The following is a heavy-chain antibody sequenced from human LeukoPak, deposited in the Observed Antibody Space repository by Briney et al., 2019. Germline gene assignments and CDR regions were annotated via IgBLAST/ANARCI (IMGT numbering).Heavy chain of an antibody. CDR2: IYYSGST. Sequence: SETLSLTCTVSGGSISSHYWSWIRQPPGKGLEWIGYIYYSGSTNYNPSLKSRVTISVDTSKNQFSLKLSSVTAADTAVYYCARGSATHWFDPWGQGTLVTVSS. V-gene: IGHV4-59*11. CDR3: ARGSATHWFDP. D-gene: IGHD2-15*01. J-gene: IGHJ5*02. CDR1: GGSISSHY.